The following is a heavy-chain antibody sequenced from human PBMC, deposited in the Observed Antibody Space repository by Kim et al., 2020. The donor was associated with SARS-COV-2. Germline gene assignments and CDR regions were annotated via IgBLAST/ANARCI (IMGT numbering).Heavy chain of an antibody. Sequence: SVKVSCKASGGTFSSYAISWVRQAPGQGLEWMGRIIPILGIANYAQKFQGRVTITADKSTSTAYMELSSLRSEDTAVYYCARERSGYYKGGNFDYWGQGTLVTVSS. CDR1: GGTFSSYA. CDR3: ARERSGYYKGGNFDY. J-gene: IGHJ4*02. CDR2: IIPILGIA. D-gene: IGHD3-3*01. V-gene: IGHV1-69*04.